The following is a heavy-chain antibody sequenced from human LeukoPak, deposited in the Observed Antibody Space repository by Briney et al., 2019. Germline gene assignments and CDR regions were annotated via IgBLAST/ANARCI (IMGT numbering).Heavy chain of an antibody. CDR1: GGSISSSSYY. Sequence: PSETLSLTCTVSGGSISSSSYYWGWIRQPPGKGLEWIGEINHSGSTNYNPSLKSRVATSIDTSRNQFSLRLSSATAADTAVYYCARGGEVTTVTSEYDYWGQGILVTVSS. V-gene: IGHV4-39*07. D-gene: IGHD4-17*01. CDR2: INHSGST. J-gene: IGHJ4*02. CDR3: ARGGEVTTVTSEYDY.